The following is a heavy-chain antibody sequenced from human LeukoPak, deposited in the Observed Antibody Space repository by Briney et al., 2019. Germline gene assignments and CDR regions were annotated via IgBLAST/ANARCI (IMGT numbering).Heavy chain of an antibody. Sequence: ASVKGSCKASGYTFTSYGISWVRQAPGQGLEWMGWISAYNGNTNYAQKLQGRVTMTTDTSTSTAYMELRSLRSDDTAVYYCAREGDIVVVPAAIDYYYYGMDVWGQGTTVTVSS. V-gene: IGHV1-18*01. D-gene: IGHD2-2*01. J-gene: IGHJ6*02. CDR1: GYTFTSYG. CDR3: AREGDIVVVPAAIDYYYYGMDV. CDR2: ISAYNGNT.